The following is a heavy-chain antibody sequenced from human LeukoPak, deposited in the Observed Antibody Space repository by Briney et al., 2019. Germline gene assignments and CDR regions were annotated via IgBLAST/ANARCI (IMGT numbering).Heavy chain of an antibody. CDR3: AKAVTTDYNWLDP. Sequence: PGGSLRLSCAASGFTFSSYGMHWVRQAPGKGLEWVAFIRFDGSNKYYADSVKGRFTIARDNSNNTLYLQMNSLRVEDTAVYYCAKAVTTDYNWLDPWGQGTLVTVSS. J-gene: IGHJ5*02. D-gene: IGHD4-17*01. CDR1: GFTFSSYG. CDR2: IRFDGSNK. V-gene: IGHV3-30*02.